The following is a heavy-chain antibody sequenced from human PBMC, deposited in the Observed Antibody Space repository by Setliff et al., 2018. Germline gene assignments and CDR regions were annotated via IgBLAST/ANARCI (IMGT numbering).Heavy chain of an antibody. V-gene: IGHV4-4*02. CDR1: GESIRSNNW. CDR2: IYQSGTT. D-gene: IGHD3-3*01. Sequence: PSETLSLTCTVSGESIRSNNWWNWVRQPPGKGLAWIGDIYQSGTTNYNPYLKSRATISADTSKNQFSLKLKSVTAADTAVYYCARMSGFLYMDVWGKGTPVTVSS. CDR3: ARMSGFLYMDV. J-gene: IGHJ6*03.